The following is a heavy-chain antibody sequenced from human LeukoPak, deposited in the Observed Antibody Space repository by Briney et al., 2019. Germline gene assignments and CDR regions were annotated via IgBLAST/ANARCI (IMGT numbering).Heavy chain of an antibody. CDR1: GFTFSSYE. D-gene: IGHD3-22*01. V-gene: IGHV3-48*03. CDR3: ARGHPYDSSGYYPTQFDY. Sequence: PGGSLRLSCAASGFTFSSYEMNWARQAPGKGLEWVSYISHSGSTIYYADSVKGRFTISRDNAKSSLYLRMNSLRAEDTAVYYCARGHPYDSSGYYPTQFDYWGQGTLVTVSS. J-gene: IGHJ4*02. CDR2: ISHSGSTI.